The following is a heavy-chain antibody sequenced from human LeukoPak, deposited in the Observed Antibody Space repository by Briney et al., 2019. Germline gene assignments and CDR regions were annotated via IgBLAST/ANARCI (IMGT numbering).Heavy chain of an antibody. Sequence: SETLSLTCTVSGGSISSHYWSWNRQPPGKGLEWIGYIYYSGSTNYNPSLKSRVTISVDTSKNQFSLKLSSVTAADTAVYYCAREGHYDFWSGYSPSRWFDPWGQGTLVTVSS. CDR2: IYYSGST. J-gene: IGHJ5*02. V-gene: IGHV4-59*11. D-gene: IGHD3-3*01. CDR3: AREGHYDFWSGYSPSRWFDP. CDR1: GGSISSHY.